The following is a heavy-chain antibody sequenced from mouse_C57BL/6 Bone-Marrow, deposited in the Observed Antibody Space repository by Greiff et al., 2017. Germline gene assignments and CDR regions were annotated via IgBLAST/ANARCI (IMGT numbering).Heavy chain of an antibody. Sequence: QVQLQQPGAELVKPGASVKMSCKASGYTFTSYWITWVKQRPGQGLEWIGEIYPGSGSTNYNEKFKSKATLTVDTSSSTAYMQLSSLTSEDSAVYYCARGLMWLLWYFYVWGTGTTVTVSS. CDR3: ARGLMWLLWYFYV. CDR2: IYPGSGST. CDR1: GYTFTSYW. D-gene: IGHD2-3*01. V-gene: IGHV1-55*01. J-gene: IGHJ1*03.